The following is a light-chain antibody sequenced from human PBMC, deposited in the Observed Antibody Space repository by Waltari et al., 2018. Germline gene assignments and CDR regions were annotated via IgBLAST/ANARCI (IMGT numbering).Light chain of an antibody. Sequence: DIQMTQSPSTLSASVGDRITITCRASQSISTWLAWYQQKPGKAPKRLIYKASNLESGVPSRFSGSGSGTEFTLTISSLQPDDFATYYCQQYNSYHTFGQGTKLEIK. CDR1: QSISTW. CDR2: KAS. J-gene: IGKJ2*01. V-gene: IGKV1-5*03. CDR3: QQYNSYHT.